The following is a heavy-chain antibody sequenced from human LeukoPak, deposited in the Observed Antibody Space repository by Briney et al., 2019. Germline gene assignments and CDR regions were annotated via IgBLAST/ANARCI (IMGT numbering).Heavy chain of an antibody. CDR2: IYYTGSA. V-gene: IGHV4-61*08. J-gene: IGHJ4*02. CDR1: SGSVSNGDYY. CDR3: ARSRNYYGSGDY. D-gene: IGHD3-10*01. Sequence: SETLSLTCTVSSGSVSNGDYYWSWLRQPPGKALEWIGYIYYTGSAYYNPSLGGRVTLSVDTSKNQFSVKLSSATAADTAVYYCARSRNYYGSGDYWGQGTLVTVSS.